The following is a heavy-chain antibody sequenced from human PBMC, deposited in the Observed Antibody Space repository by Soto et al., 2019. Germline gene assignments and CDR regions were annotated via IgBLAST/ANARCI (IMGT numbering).Heavy chain of an antibody. CDR1: GGSINSGGYY. Sequence: ASETLSLTCTVSGGSINSGGYYWSWIRQHPGKGLEWIGYISYSGSAYYNPSLESRLTISVDTSKNQFSLQMRSVTAADTAVYYCARIPDFWSGLSLDVWGQGTTVTVSS. J-gene: IGHJ6*02. CDR2: ISYSGSA. V-gene: IGHV4-31*03. D-gene: IGHD3-3*01. CDR3: ARIPDFWSGLSLDV.